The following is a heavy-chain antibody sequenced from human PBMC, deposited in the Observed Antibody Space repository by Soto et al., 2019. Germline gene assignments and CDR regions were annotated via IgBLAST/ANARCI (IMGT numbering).Heavy chain of an antibody. CDR3: ARLGYCGSTTCKYYFYYYGMDV. CDR1: GFSFSSYA. Sequence: PGGSLRLSCAASGFSFSSYAMNWVRQAPGKGLEWVSFISGRGTTIYYADSVKGRFTVSRDNVKNSLYLQVNSLRDEDTAVYYCARLGYCGSTTCKYYFYYYGMDVWGQGTTVTVSS. D-gene: IGHD2-2*01. V-gene: IGHV3-48*02. J-gene: IGHJ6*02. CDR2: ISGRGTTI.